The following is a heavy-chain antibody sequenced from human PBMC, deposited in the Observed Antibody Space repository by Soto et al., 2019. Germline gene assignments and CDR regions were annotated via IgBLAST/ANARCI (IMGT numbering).Heavy chain of an antibody. Sequence: QVQLVESGGGVVQPGRSLRLSCAASGFTFSSYGMHWVRQAPGKGLEWGAVISYDGSNKYYADSVKGRFTISRDNSKNTLYLQMNSLRAEDTAVYYCAKGVMRSAFYYYYGMDVWGQGTTVTVSS. CDR3: AKGVMRSAFYYYYGMDV. J-gene: IGHJ6*02. CDR2: ISYDGSNK. CDR1: GFTFSSYG. V-gene: IGHV3-30*18. D-gene: IGHD3-16*01.